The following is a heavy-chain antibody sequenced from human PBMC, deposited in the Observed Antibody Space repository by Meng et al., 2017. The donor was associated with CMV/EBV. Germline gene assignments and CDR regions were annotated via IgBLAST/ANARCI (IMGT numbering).Heavy chain of an antibody. CDR3: ARVRLSCSSTSCYRGGYYYGMDV. CDR1: GGSISSHY. CDR2: IYYSGST. Sequence: GSLRLSCTVSGGSISSHYWSWIRQPPGKGLEWIGYIYYSGSTNYNPSLKSRVTISVDTSKNQFSLKLSSVTAADTAVYYRARVRLSCSSTSCYRGGYYYGMDVWGQGTTVTVSS. J-gene: IGHJ6*02. V-gene: IGHV4-59*11. D-gene: IGHD2-2*02.